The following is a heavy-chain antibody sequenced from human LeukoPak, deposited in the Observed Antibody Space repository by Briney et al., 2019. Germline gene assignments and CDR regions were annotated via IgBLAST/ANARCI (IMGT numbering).Heavy chain of an antibody. J-gene: IGHJ3*02. CDR2: IYYSGST. CDR1: GGSISSSSYY. D-gene: IGHD6-19*01. CDR3: ATYSTGFDI. V-gene: IGHV4-39*07. Sequence: SETLSLTCTVSGGSISSSSYYWGWIRQPPGKGLEWIGSIYYSGSTHYNPSLKSRVTISVDTSKKQFSLKLSSVTAADTAVYYCATYSTGFDIWGQGTVVTVSS.